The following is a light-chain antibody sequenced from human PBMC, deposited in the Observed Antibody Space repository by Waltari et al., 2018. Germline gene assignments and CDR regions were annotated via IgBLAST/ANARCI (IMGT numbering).Light chain of an antibody. CDR1: SGDVGGYDY. Sequence: QSALTQPASVSGSPGQSITISCTGTSGDVGGYDYVSWYQQHPGKAPELVIYDVNKRPPRISGRFSASNPGTTASQGISRPQAEDGADYCCGSLTTSDTRTVIFGGGTQLPVL. CDR2: DVN. V-gene: IGLV2-14*03. J-gene: IGLJ2*01. CDR3: GSLTTSDTRTVI.